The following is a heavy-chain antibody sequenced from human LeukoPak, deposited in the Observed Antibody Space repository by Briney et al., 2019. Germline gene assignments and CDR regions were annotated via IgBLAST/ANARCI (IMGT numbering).Heavy chain of an antibody. CDR2: ISAYNGNT. CDR1: GYTFTSYG. Sequence: ASVKVSCKASGYTFTSYGISWVRQAPGQGLEWMGWISAYNGNTNYAQKLQGRVTMTTDTSTSTAYMELRGLRSDDTAVYYCFLIAAAGTPVNWFDPWGQGTLVTVSS. CDR3: FLIAAAGTPVNWFDP. V-gene: IGHV1-18*01. D-gene: IGHD6-13*01. J-gene: IGHJ5*02.